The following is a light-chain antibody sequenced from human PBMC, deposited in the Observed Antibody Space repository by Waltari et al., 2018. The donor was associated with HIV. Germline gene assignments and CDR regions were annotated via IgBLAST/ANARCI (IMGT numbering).Light chain of an antibody. Sequence: QSALTQPRSVSGSPGQSVTISCTGTSSDVGGYNYVSWYQQHPGKAPKLMIYDVSKRPAGVPDRFSGSRTGNAASLTISGLQAEDEADYCCCSYASSYTGVFGGGTKLTVL. J-gene: IGLJ2*01. CDR3: CSYASSYTGV. CDR1: SSDVGGYNY. V-gene: IGLV2-11*01. CDR2: DVS.